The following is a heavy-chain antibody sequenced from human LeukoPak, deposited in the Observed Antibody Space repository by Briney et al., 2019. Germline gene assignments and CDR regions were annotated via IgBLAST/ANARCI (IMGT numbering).Heavy chain of an antibody. CDR1: GFTFSSYG. J-gene: IGHJ4*02. V-gene: IGHV3-30*19. CDR3: ARDQMGYGDYGGFDY. D-gene: IGHD4-17*01. Sequence: GGSLRLSCAASGFTFSSYGMHWVRQAPGKGLEWVAVISYDGSNKYYADSVKGRFTISRDNSKNTLYLQMNSLRAEDTAVYYCARDQMGYGDYGGFDYWGQGTLVTVSS. CDR2: ISYDGSNK.